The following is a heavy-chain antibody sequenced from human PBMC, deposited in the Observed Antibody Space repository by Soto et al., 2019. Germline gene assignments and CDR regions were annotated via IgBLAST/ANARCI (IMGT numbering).Heavy chain of an antibody. CDR2: ISGSGDNT. V-gene: IGHV3-23*01. Sequence: EVQLLESGGDLVQPGGSLRLSCAASGFTFSNYAISWVRQGPGRGLEWVSAISGSGDNTYYAASVKGRFTISRDNSKNMVFLQMNSLRVEDTATYYCAKESTVPQLNWFDPWGQGTLVTVSS. J-gene: IGHJ5*02. CDR1: GFTFSNYA. CDR3: AKESTVPQLNWFDP. D-gene: IGHD4-17*01.